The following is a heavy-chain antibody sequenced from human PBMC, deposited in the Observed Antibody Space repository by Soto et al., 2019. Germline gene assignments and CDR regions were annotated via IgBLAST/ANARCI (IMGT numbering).Heavy chain of an antibody. Sequence: SETLSLTCIVSGYSVTSSDYYWAWIRHPPGKGLEWIGSMFYSGLTYYNPSLKSRVTLSVDTSKNQFSVRLNSVTAADTAVYYCAPLSVSLSGPYGIHVWGQGTTVTVSS. CDR3: APLSVSLSGPYGIHV. V-gene: IGHV4-39*01. CDR2: MFYSGLT. D-gene: IGHD2-15*01. J-gene: IGHJ6*02. CDR1: GYSVTSSDYY.